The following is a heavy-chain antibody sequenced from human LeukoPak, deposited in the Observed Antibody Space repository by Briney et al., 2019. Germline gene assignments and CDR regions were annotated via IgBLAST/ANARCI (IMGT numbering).Heavy chain of an antibody. CDR2: MNPNSGNT. Sequence: GASVKVSCKASGYTFTSYDINWVRQATGQGLEWMGWMNPNSGNTGYAQKFQGRVTMTRDTSISTACMELSRLRSDDTAVYYCARGYSSGIDYWGQGTLVTVSS. D-gene: IGHD6-19*01. J-gene: IGHJ4*02. CDR3: ARGYSSGIDY. V-gene: IGHV1-8*01. CDR1: GYTFTSYD.